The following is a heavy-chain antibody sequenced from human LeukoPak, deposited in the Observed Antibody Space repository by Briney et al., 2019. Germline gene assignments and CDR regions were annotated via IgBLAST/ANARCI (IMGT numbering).Heavy chain of an antibody. D-gene: IGHD3-16*01. V-gene: IGHV3-64*01. J-gene: IGHJ6*02. CDR2: ISSNGGST. CDR3: AREGWAGGYYYGMDV. Sequence: GGSLRLSCAASGFTFSSYAMHWVRQAPGKGLEYVSAISSNGGSTYYANSVKGRFTISRDNSKNTLYLQMGSLRAEDMAVYYCAREGWAGGYYYGMDVWGQGTTVTVSS. CDR1: GFTFSSYA.